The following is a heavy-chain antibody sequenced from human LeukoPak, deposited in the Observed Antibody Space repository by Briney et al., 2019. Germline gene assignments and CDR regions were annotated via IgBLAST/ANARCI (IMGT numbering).Heavy chain of an antibody. V-gene: IGHV4-59*01. CDR2: IYYSGST. CDR3: ARLSSSWYSKGNWFDP. CDR1: GSSISSYY. J-gene: IGHJ5*02. Sequence: PSETLSLTCTVSGSSISSYYWSWIRQPPGKGLEWIGYIYYSGSTNYNPSLKSRVTISVDTSKNQFSLKLSSVTAADTAVYYCARLSSSWYSKGNWFDPWGQGTLVTVSS. D-gene: IGHD6-13*01.